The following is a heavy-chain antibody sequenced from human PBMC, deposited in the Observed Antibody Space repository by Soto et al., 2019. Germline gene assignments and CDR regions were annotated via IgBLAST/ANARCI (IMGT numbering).Heavy chain of an antibody. V-gene: IGHV1-18*01. CDR1: GYTFTSYG. J-gene: IGHJ6*02. CDR2: ISPYNGNT. D-gene: IGHD3-10*01. CDR3: ARGIGGWFGVAYSSAMDV. Sequence: QVQLVQSGAEVKKPGASVKVSCKASGYTFTSYGISWVRQAPGQGLEWMGWISPYNGNTNYAQKLQGRVTMTTDTATSTAYMAPRSRSSDDTAVYYCARGIGGWFGVAYSSAMDVWGQGTTVTVSS.